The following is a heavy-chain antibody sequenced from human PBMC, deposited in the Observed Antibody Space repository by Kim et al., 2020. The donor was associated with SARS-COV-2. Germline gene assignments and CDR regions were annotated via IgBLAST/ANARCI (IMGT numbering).Heavy chain of an antibody. CDR3: ARDLFIGSGWDY. D-gene: IGHD6-19*01. Sequence: GGSLRLSCAASGFTFSSYSMNWVRQAPGKGLEWVSSISSSSSYIYYADSVKGRFTISRDNAKNSLYLQMNSLRAEDTAVYYCARDLFIGSGWDYWGQGTLVTVSS. CDR1: GFTFSSYS. CDR2: ISSSSSYI. J-gene: IGHJ4*02. V-gene: IGHV3-21*01.